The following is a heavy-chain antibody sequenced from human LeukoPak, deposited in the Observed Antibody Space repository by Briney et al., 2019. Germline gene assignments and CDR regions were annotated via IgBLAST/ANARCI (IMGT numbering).Heavy chain of an antibody. D-gene: IGHD2-2*02. CDR2: ISGSGGST. V-gene: IGHV3-23*01. J-gene: IGHJ3*02. Sequence: PGGSLRLSCAASGFTFSSYAMSWVRQAPGKGLGWVSAISGSGGSTYYADSVKGRFTISRDNSKNTLYLQMNSLRAEDTAVYYCAKGSLGYCSSTGCYIGPAFDIWGQGTMVTVSS. CDR1: GFTFSSYA. CDR3: AKGSLGYCSSTGCYIGPAFDI.